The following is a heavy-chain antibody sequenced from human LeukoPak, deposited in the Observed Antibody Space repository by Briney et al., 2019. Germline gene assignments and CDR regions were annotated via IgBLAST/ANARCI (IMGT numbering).Heavy chain of an antibody. D-gene: IGHD4-17*01. V-gene: IGHV4-61*02. CDR1: GGSISSPSYY. CDR2: IFSSGST. J-gene: IGHJ4*02. CDR3: AREDTDYGAGY. Sequence: SQTLSLTCTVSGGSISSPSYYWSWIRQSADKKLEWIGRIFSSGSTSFNPSLKSRVIISLDTSRNQFTLRLSSVTAADSAVYYCAREDTDYGAGYWGQGTLVTVSS.